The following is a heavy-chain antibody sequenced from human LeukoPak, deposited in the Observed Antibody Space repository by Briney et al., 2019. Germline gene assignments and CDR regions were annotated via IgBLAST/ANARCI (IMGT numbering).Heavy chain of an antibody. D-gene: IGHD2-21*02. CDR2: IYYSGST. Sequence: PSQTLSLTCTVSGGSISSGDYSWSWIRQPPGKGLEWIGYIYYSGSTYYNPSLKSRVTISVDTSKNQFSLKLSSVTAADTAVYYCARVYCGGDCFPDYWGQGTLVTVSS. CDR3: ARVYCGGDCFPDY. J-gene: IGHJ4*02. V-gene: IGHV4-30-4*01. CDR1: GGSISSGDYS.